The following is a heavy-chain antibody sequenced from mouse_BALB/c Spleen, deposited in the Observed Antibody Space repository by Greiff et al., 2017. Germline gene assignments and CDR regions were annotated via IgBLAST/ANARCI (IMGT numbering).Heavy chain of an antibody. CDR3: AREPEDGFAY. V-gene: IGHV2-9*02. Sequence: QVQLKESGPGLVAPSQSLSITCTVSGFSLTSYGVHWVRQPPGKGLEWLGVIWAGGSTNYNSALMSRLSISKDNSKSQVFLKMNSLQTDDTAMYYCAREPEDGFAYWGQGTLVTVSA. D-gene: IGHD2-3*01. J-gene: IGHJ3*01. CDR1: GFSLTSYG. CDR2: IWAGGST.